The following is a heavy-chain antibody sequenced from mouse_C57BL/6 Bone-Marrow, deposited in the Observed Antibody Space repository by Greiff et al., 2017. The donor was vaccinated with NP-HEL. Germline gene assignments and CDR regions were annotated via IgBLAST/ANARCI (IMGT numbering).Heavy chain of an antibody. CDR1: GYTFTSYW. CDR3: TVPFTTVVGGDY. J-gene: IGHJ4*01. Sequence: EVQLQQSGPVLARPGASVKMSCKTSGYTFTSYWMHWVKQRPGQGLEWLGAIYPGNSDTNYNQKFKGKAKLTAVTSASTAYMELSSLTNEDSAVYYCTVPFTTVVGGDYWGQGTSVTVSS. V-gene: IGHV1-5*01. CDR2: IYPGNSDT. D-gene: IGHD1-1*01.